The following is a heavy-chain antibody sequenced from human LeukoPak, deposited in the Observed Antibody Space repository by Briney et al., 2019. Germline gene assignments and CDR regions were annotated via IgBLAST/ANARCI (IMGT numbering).Heavy chain of an antibody. J-gene: IGHJ4*02. CDR3: ARDKSLDY. CDR2: IYSSGST. V-gene: IGHV4-61*02. CDR1: GGSISSGSYY. Sequence: SQTLSLTCTVSGGSISSGSYYWSWIRQPAGKGLEWIGRIYSSGSTNYNPSLKSRVTISVDTSKNQFSLKLSSVTAADTAVYYCARDKSLDYWGQGTLVTVSS.